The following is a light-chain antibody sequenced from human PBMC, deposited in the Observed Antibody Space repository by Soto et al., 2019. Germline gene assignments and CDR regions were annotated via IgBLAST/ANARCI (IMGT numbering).Light chain of an antibody. Sequence: QSALTQPASVSGSPGQSITISCTGTSCDIGSYNRVSWYQQHPGKAPKLIIYEVTDRPSGVSTRFSGSTSGNTASLTISGLQAEDEAEYYCSSYTNINTSACVFGAGTKVTVL. CDR3: SSYTNINTSACV. V-gene: IGLV2-14*01. CDR1: SCDIGSYNR. CDR2: EVT. J-gene: IGLJ1*01.